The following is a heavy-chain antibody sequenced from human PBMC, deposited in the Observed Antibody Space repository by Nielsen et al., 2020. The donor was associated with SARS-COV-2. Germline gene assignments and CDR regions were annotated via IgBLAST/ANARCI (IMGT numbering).Heavy chain of an antibody. CDR3: ARDGMDSSRWHQRVDY. V-gene: IGHV3-48*03. Sequence: GESLKISCAASGFTFSSYEMNWVRQAPGKGLEWVSYISTSGSTIYYSDSVKGRFTISRDNAKNSLYLHMNSLRAEDTALYYCARDGMDSSRWHQRVDYWGQGTLVTVSS. J-gene: IGHJ4*02. CDR1: GFTFSSYE. D-gene: IGHD6-13*01. CDR2: ISTSGSTI.